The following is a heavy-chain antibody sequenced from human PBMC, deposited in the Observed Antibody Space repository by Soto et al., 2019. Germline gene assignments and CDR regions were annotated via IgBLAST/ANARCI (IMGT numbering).Heavy chain of an antibody. D-gene: IGHD4-17*01. V-gene: IGHV4-59*08. Sequence: TLCHPCTVSEGNSVSYGGSRIRQTPGKGLEWIGYIYYSGSTNYNPSLKSRVTISVDTSKNQFSLKLSSVTAADTAVYDGARRYGVYFDYWGHGTPVTVSS. CDR1: EGNSVSYG. CDR3: ARRYGVYFDY. CDR2: IYYSGST. J-gene: IGHJ4*01.